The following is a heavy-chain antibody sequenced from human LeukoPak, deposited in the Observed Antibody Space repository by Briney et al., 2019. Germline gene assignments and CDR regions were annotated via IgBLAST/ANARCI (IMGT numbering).Heavy chain of an antibody. Sequence: GESLKISCKGSGYSFTSYWIAWVRQMPGKGLEWMGSIYPGDSETRYSPSFQGQRSISADKSISTTYLQWSSLKASDTAMYYCARRAVGATTGSLDYWGQGTLVTVSS. CDR2: IYPGDSET. CDR1: GYSFTSYW. J-gene: IGHJ4*02. V-gene: IGHV5-51*01. CDR3: ARRAVGATTGSLDY. D-gene: IGHD1-26*01.